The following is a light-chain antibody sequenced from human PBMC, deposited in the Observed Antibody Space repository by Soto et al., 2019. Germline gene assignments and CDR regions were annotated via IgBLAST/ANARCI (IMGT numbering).Light chain of an antibody. J-gene: IGKJ4*01. CDR3: QQYGGAPRVS. CDR2: GAS. CDR1: QTVSDNY. V-gene: IGKV3-20*01. Sequence: EIVLTQSPGALSLSPGERATLSCRASQTVSDNYLAWYQQKPGQAPRLLIYGASTRATGIPDRFSGSGSGTDFPLTISTLEPEDFAVYYCQQYGGAPRVSLGGGTKVEIK.